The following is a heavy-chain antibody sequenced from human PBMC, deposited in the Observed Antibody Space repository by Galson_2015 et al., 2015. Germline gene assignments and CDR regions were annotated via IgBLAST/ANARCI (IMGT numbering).Heavy chain of an antibody. J-gene: IGHJ4*02. CDR1: GVTFSSSA. Sequence: SLRLSCAASGVTFSSSAMNWVRQAPGKGLEWVSALSHTGSSIYYADSVKGRVTISRDNSKNTLYLHLNSLRADDTAVYYCAKDRRAVVMSAIDYWGQGTQVTVSS. D-gene: IGHD2-21*02. CDR2: LSHTGSSI. CDR3: AKDRRAVVMSAIDY. V-gene: IGHV3-23*01.